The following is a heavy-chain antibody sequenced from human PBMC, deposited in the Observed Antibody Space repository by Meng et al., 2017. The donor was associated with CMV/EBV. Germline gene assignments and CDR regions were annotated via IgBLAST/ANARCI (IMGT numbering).Heavy chain of an antibody. Sequence: SVKVSCKASAGTFSSYAISWVRQAPGQGLEWMGGIIPIFGTANYAQKFQGRVTITTDESTSTAYMELSSLRSEDTAVYYCAREGPQRDGDAFDIWGQGTMVTVSS. CDR3: AREGPQRDGDAFDI. CDR2: IIPIFGTA. J-gene: IGHJ3*02. D-gene: IGHD5-24*01. CDR1: AGTFSSYA. V-gene: IGHV1-69*05.